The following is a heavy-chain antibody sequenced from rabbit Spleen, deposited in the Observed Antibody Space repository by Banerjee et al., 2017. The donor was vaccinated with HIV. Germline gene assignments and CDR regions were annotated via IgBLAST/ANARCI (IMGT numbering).Heavy chain of an antibody. CDR1: GFSFSSGYD. CDR3: VRDRANIGGDYGPYYFDL. Sequence: QSLEESGGDLVKPGASRTLTCTAAGFSFSSGYDMCWVRQAPGKGLEWIGCINTATGKDVYASWAKGRFTISTTSSTTVTLQMTSLTAADTATYFCVRDRANIGGDYGPYYFDLWGPGTLVTVS. CDR2: INTATGKD. D-gene: IGHD2-1*01. V-gene: IGHV1S40*01. J-gene: IGHJ4*01.